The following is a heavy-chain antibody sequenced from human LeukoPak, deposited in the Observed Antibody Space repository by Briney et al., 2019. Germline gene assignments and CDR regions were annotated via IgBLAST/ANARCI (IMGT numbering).Heavy chain of an antibody. D-gene: IGHD5-24*01. CDR2: IWYDGSNK. J-gene: IGHJ3*02. V-gene: IGHV3-33*06. CDR3: AKASGGDVYRDAFDI. CDR1: GFTVSSNY. Sequence: GGSLRLSCAASGFTVSSNYVSWVRQAPGKGLEWVAVIWYDGSNKYYADSVKGRFTISRDNSKNTLYLQMNSLRAEDTAVYYCAKASGGDVYRDAFDIWGQGTMVTVSS.